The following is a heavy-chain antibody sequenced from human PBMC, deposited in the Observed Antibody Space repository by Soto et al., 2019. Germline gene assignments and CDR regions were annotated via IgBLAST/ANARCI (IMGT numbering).Heavy chain of an antibody. V-gene: IGHV1-69*01. J-gene: IGHJ6*02. Sequence: QVQLVQSGAEVKKPGSSVKVSCKASGGTFNNNAISWVRQAPGQGLEWMGGNIPILGTANYAQKFRGRVTITADESTSTGYMDLSSLRSEDTAVYYCARPYDSSDYYGGGMDVWGQGTTVTVSS. CDR3: ARPYDSSDYYGGGMDV. D-gene: IGHD3-22*01. CDR1: GGTFNNNA. CDR2: NIPILGTA.